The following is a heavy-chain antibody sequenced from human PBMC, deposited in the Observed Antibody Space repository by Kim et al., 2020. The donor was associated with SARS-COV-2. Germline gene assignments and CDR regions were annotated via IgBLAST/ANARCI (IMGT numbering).Heavy chain of an antibody. Sequence: ASVKVSCKVSGYTLTELSMHWVRQAPGKGLEWMGGFDPEDGETIYAQKFQGRVTMTEDTSTDTAYMELSSLRSEDTAVYYCATVASSSWYPGRFDPWGQGTLVTVSS. J-gene: IGHJ5*02. CDR1: GYTLTELS. D-gene: IGHD6-13*01. V-gene: IGHV1-24*01. CDR2: FDPEDGET. CDR3: ATVASSSWYPGRFDP.